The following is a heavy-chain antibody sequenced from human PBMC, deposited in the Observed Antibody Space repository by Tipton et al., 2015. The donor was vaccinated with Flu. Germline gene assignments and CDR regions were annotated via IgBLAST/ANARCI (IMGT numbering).Heavy chain of an antibody. CDR1: GDSMRSDYF. V-gene: IGHV4-38-2*02. D-gene: IGHD2-8*01. J-gene: IGHJ4*02. CDR3: ARGNGDANTYLDS. CDR2: INHSGTT. Sequence: LRLSCTVSGDSMRSDYFWGWIRQAPGKGLEWIGEINHSGTTNYNPSLKSRVTVSVDTSKNQFSLKLRSVTAADTAVYYCARGNGDANTYLDSWGQGTLVTVSS.